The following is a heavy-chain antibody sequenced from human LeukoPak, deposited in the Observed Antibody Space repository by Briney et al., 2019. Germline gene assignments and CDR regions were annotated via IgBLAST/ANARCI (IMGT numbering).Heavy chain of an antibody. Sequence: GRSLRLSCAASGFTFSSYGMHWVRQAPGKGLEWVAVISYDGSNKYYADSVKGRFTISRDNSKNTLYLQMNSLRAEDTAAYYCAKDPAGGYDSSGYPDYWGQGTLVTVSS. CDR1: GFTFSSYG. J-gene: IGHJ4*02. V-gene: IGHV3-30*18. CDR2: ISYDGSNK. D-gene: IGHD3-22*01. CDR3: AKDPAGGYDSSGYPDY.